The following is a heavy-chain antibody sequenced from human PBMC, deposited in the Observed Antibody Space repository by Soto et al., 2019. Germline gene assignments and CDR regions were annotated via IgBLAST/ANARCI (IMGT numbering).Heavy chain of an antibody. CDR1: CASISCFY. J-gene: IGHJ6*02. D-gene: IGHD2-8*02. CDR2: AYYSGST. Sequence: SETLSPTFTVSCASISCFYWSWIRKSSWKGLDLIGHAYYSGSTNYDPSLKTRVTISVEMSKIQGSLRLTSVTAADTDVYYCARGTEYTQIASYHYVMDIWGQGASVNVSS. V-gene: IGHV4-59*01. CDR3: ARGTEYTQIASYHYVMDI.